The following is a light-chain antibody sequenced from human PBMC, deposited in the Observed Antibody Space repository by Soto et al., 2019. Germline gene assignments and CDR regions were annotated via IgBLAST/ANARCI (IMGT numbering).Light chain of an antibody. CDR1: QSINNW. CDR2: DVS. CDR3: QQHNSYPLT. V-gene: IGKV1-5*01. Sequence: DIQMTQSPSTLSASVGDRVTITYRASQSINNWLAWYQEKPGRAPKLLIYDVSNLESGVPSRFSGGGSGTEFTLTISRLQPDDFATYYCQQHNSYPLTFGQGTKVEIK. J-gene: IGKJ1*01.